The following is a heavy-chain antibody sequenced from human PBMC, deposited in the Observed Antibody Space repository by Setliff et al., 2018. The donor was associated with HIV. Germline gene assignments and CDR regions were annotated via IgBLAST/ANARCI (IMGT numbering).Heavy chain of an antibody. CDR1: GFSFSNYW. Sequence: GGSLRLSCAASGFSFSNYWMNWVRQVPGKGLEWVANIKQDGTERYYVGSVRGRFTISRDNAKNSLYLQMNSLRAEDTAIYYCAARGSYFGSWGQGTLVTVSS. V-gene: IGHV3-7*03. D-gene: IGHD3-16*01. CDR3: AARGSYFGS. J-gene: IGHJ4*02. CDR2: IKQDGTER.